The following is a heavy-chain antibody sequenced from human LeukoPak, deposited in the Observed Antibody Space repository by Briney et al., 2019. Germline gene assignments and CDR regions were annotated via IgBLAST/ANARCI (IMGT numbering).Heavy chain of an antibody. V-gene: IGHV4-59*01. CDR3: ARGSNWFDP. J-gene: IGHJ5*02. D-gene: IGHD6-6*01. CDR2: IYYSGTT. Sequence: PSETLSLTCSVSAASISDYYWSWIRPPPGKGLEWIGYIYYSGTTNYNPSLKSRVTISKDPSKNQISLKLTSVTHADTAVYYCARGSNWFDPWGQGILVTVSS. CDR1: AASISDYY.